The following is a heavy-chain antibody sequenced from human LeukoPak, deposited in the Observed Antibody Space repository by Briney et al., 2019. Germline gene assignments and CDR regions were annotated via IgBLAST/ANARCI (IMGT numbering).Heavy chain of an antibody. CDR3: ARTIGSSTTDY. Sequence: PSQTLSLTCAVSGGSISSGGYSWSWIRQPPGKGLEWIGYIYHSGSTYYNPSLKSRVTISLDTSKNQFSLKVRSVTAADTAVYHCARTIGSSTTDYWGQGTLVTVSS. CDR2: IYHSGST. D-gene: IGHD6-13*01. J-gene: IGHJ4*02. CDR1: GGSISSGGYS. V-gene: IGHV4-30-2*01.